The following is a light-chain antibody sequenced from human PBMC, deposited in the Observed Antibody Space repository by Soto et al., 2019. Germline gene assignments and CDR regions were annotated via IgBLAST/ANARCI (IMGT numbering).Light chain of an antibody. Sequence: EIVLTQSPATLSLYPGERATLSCSASQSDGTYLVWYQQKPGQAPRLLIHGASNRATGIPARFSGSGSGTDFTLAISSLEHEDFAVYYCLQRSSWPPLFGQGTRLEIK. J-gene: IGKJ5*01. CDR3: LQRSSWPPL. V-gene: IGKV3-11*01. CDR1: QSDGTY. CDR2: GAS.